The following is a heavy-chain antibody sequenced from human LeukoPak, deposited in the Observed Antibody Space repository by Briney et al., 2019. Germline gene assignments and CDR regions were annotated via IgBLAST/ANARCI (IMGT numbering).Heavy chain of an antibody. Sequence: SEALSLTCAVSGGSISSGGYSWSWIRQPPGKGLEWIGYMYHSGGTYYNPSLKSRVTISVDRSKNQFSLELRSVTAADTAVYYCARAAPYGSGRNWFDPWGQGTLVTVSS. J-gene: IGHJ5*02. V-gene: IGHV4-30-2*01. CDR3: ARAAPYGSGRNWFDP. D-gene: IGHD3-10*01. CDR2: MYHSGGT. CDR1: GGSISSGGYS.